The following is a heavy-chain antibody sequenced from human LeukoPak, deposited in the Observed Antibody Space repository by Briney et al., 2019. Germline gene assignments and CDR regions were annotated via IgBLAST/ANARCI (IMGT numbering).Heavy chain of an antibody. CDR2: IYYSGST. J-gene: IGHJ4*02. CDR3: ARVVPYSSGWGRSDY. CDR1: GGSISSYY. Sequence: SETLSLTCTVSGGSISSYYWSWTRQPPGKGLEGIGYIYYSGSTNYNPSLKSRVTISVDTSKNQFSLKLSSMTAADTAVYYCARVVPYSSGWGRSDYWGQGTLVTVSS. D-gene: IGHD6-19*01. V-gene: IGHV4-59*01.